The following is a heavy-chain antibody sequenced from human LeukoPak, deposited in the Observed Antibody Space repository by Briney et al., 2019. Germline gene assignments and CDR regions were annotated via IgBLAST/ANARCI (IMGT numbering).Heavy chain of an antibody. CDR2: ISGSGGST. J-gene: IGHJ4*02. CDR3: AKQVTYYGSGNRRYYFDY. Sequence: PGGSLRLSCAASGFTFSSYAMSWVRQAPGKGLEWVSAISGSGGSTYYADSVKGRFTISRDNSKNTLYLQMNSLRAEDTAVYYCAKQVTYYGSGNRRYYFDYWGQGTLVTVSS. CDR1: GFTFSSYA. V-gene: IGHV3-23*01. D-gene: IGHD3-10*01.